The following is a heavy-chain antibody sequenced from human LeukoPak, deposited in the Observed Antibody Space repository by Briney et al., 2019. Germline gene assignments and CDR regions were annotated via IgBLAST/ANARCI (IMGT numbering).Heavy chain of an antibody. V-gene: IGHV3-21*01. J-gene: IGHJ5*02. CDR2: ISSSGSSM. CDR1: GFTFSSYS. Sequence: KPGGSLRLSCAASGFTFSSYSMNWVRQAPGKGLECVSSISSSGSSMFYADSVKGRFTISRDNAKNSLYLQMNSLRAEDTALYYCARDYLVVPAAMWWFDPRGQGTLVTVSS. D-gene: IGHD2-2*01. CDR3: ARDYLVVPAAMWWFDP.